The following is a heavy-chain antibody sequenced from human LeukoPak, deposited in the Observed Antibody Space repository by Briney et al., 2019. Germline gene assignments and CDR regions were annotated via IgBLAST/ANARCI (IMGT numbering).Heavy chain of an antibody. Sequence: ETLSLTCTVSGGSISSYYWSWIRQPAGKGLEWIGRIYTSGSTNYNPSLKSRVTMSVDPSNIQFSLKLSSVTAADTAVYYCAREGIHYDSSGEVLFDYWGQGTLVTVSS. CDR1: GGSISSYY. J-gene: IGHJ4*02. CDR2: IYTSGST. V-gene: IGHV4-4*07. CDR3: AREGIHYDSSGEVLFDY. D-gene: IGHD3-22*01.